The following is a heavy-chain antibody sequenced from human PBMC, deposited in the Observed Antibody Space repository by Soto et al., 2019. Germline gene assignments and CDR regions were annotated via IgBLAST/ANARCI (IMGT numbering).Heavy chain of an antibody. D-gene: IGHD3-22*01. CDR1: GFTFSIYA. CDR2: ISGNGGT. Sequence: GGSLRLSCAASGFTFSIYAISWVRQIPGEGLEWVSTISGNGGTSYADFVRGRFTISRDNSKNTLYLQMNSLRVDDTAIYYCAKDAPGSGWLSDYWGQGTLVTVSS. CDR3: AKDAPGSGWLSDY. J-gene: IGHJ4*02. V-gene: IGHV3-23*01.